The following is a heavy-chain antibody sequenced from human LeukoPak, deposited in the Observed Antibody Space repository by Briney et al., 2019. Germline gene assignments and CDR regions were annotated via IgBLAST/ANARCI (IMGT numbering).Heavy chain of an antibody. CDR2: ISAYNGNT. CDR3: ARGVAAAGTKDY. V-gene: IGHV1-18*01. CDR1: GYTFTSYA. D-gene: IGHD6-13*01. Sequence: ASVKVSCKASGYTFTSYAMNWVRQAPGQGLEWMGWISAYNGNTNYAQKLQGRVTMTTDTSTSTAYMELRSLRSDDTAVYYCARGVAAAGTKDYWGQGTLVTVSS. J-gene: IGHJ4*02.